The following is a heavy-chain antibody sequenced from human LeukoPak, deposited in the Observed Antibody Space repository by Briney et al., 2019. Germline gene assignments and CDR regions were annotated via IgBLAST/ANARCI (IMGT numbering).Heavy chain of an antibody. V-gene: IGHV4-34*01. CDR3: ARRLGGSTNFEY. CDR2: IDHTGGS. J-gene: IGHJ4*02. CDR1: SRSFTGYY. Sequence: SETLSRTCAVYSRSFTGYYWNWIRQSPGKGLEWIGEIDHTGGSSSNPSFKSRVTLSVDTSKNQFSLNLRSVTAADTALYYCARRLGGSTNFEYWGQGTLVTVSS. D-gene: IGHD5-12*01.